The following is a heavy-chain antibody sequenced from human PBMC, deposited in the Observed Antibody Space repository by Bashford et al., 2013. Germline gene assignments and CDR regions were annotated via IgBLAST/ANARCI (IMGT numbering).Heavy chain of an antibody. CDR2: IYPGDSDT. J-gene: IGHJ4*02. Sequence: WVRQMPGKGLEWMGIIYPGDSDTRYSPSFQGQVTISADKSISTAYLQWSSLKASDTAMYYCARHVARILDYWGQGTLVTVSS. CDR3: ARHVARILDY. D-gene: IGHD2/OR15-2a*01. V-gene: IGHV5-51*01.